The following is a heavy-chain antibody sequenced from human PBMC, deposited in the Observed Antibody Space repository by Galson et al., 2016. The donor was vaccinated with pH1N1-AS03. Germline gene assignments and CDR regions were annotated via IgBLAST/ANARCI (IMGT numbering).Heavy chain of an antibody. CDR1: GFTFSSYA. CDR3: AKLRGQLSYNWYFDL. J-gene: IGHJ2*01. V-gene: IGHV3-23*01. Sequence: SLRLFCAASGFTFSSYAMSWVRQAPGKGLEWVSTSGSGGSTYYADSVKGRFTISRDNSKNMLYVQMNSLRAEDTAVYYCAKLRGQLSYNWYFDLWGRGTLVTVSS. CDR2: SGSGGST. D-gene: IGHD6-13*01.